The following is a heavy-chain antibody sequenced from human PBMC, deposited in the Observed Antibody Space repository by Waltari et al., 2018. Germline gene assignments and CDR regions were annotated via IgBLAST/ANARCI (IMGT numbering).Heavy chain of an antibody. Sequence: HVQLQESGPGLVKHSETLSLTSSVSGDFPGDDRRTWIRQAPGKGLEWIAYRRNTGATKGTPSLESRVTLSADTSKKQFSLRLTSVTAAETAVYFCARLPTKYFDSLGWGFFDQWGQGILVTVSS. D-gene: IGHD3-9*01. CDR3: ARLPTKYFDSLGWGFFDQ. CDR1: GDFPGDDR. CDR2: RRNTGAT. V-gene: IGHV4-59*08. J-gene: IGHJ4*02.